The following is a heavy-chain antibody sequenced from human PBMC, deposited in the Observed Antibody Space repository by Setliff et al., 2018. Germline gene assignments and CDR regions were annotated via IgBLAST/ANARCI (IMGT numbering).Heavy chain of an antibody. V-gene: IGHV3-33*03. J-gene: IGHJ4*02. CDR1: GFTFSRYG. Sequence: GGSLRLSCVASGFTFSRYGMHWVRQAPGKGLEWVAVIWFDGSKTYYADSVKGRFTISRDNAKKSVDLQMNSLRAEDTAVYYCATKAVAGTGGQGTLVTVSS. CDR2: IWFDGSKT. D-gene: IGHD6-19*01. CDR3: ATKAVAGT.